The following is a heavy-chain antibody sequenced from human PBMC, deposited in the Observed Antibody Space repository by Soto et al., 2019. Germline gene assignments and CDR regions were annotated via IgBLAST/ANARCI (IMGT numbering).Heavy chain of an antibody. CDR3: ARDRRSDRGNWFGP. CDR2: IWYDGSNK. V-gene: IGHV3-33*01. CDR1: GVKFNIYG. J-gene: IGHJ5*02. D-gene: IGHD2-15*01. Sequence: GGSLRLSCAASGVKFNIYGMHWVRQAPGKGLEWVAEIWYDGSNKYYADSVKGRFTISRDNSKDILYLQMNSLRAEDTALYYCARDRRSDRGNWFGPWGQGIPVTVSS.